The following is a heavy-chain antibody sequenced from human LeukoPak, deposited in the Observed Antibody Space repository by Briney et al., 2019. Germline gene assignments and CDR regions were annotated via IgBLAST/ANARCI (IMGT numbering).Heavy chain of an antibody. D-gene: IGHD5-18*01. Sequence: TSETLSLTCTVSGGSISSGGYYWSWIRQHPGKGLEWIGYIYYSGSTYYNPSLKSRVTTSVDTSKNQFSLKLSSVTAADTAVYYCARGLEYSYGEYYFDYWGQGTLVTVSS. CDR3: ARGLEYSYGEYYFDY. CDR1: GGSISSGGYY. CDR2: IYYSGST. V-gene: IGHV4-31*03. J-gene: IGHJ4*02.